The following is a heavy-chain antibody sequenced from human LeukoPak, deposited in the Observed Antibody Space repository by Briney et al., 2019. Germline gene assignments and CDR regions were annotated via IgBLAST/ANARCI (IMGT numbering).Heavy chain of an antibody. CDR3: ARVRDSSGWYGAFDI. CDR2: IYYSGST. CDR1: GGSISSYY. J-gene: IGHJ3*02. V-gene: IGHV4-59*01. Sequence: PSETLSLTCTVSGGSISSYYWSWIRQPPGKGLEWIGYIYYSGSTNYNPSLKSRVTISVDTSKNQFSLKLSSVTAADTAVYYCARVRDSSGWYGAFDIWGQGTMVTVSS. D-gene: IGHD6-19*01.